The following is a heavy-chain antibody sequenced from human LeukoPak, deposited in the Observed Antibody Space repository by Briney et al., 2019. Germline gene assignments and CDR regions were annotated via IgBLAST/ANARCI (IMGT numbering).Heavy chain of an antibody. CDR3: VRDQSSDWNVFDY. CDR1: GFTFSSYG. Sequence: GRSLRLSCAASGFTFSSYGMHWVRQAPGKGLEWVSYISSSSSTIYYADSVKGRFTISRDNAKNSLYLQMNSLRDEDTAVYFCVRDQSSDWNVFDYWGQGTLVTVSS. J-gene: IGHJ4*02. V-gene: IGHV3-48*02. CDR2: ISSSSSTI. D-gene: IGHD6-19*01.